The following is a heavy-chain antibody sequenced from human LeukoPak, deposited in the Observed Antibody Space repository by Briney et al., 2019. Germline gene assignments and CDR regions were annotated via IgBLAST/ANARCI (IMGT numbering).Heavy chain of an antibody. CDR1: GYTFTSYG. CDR2: IIPIFGTA. V-gene: IGHV1-69*13. CDR3: ARGGSYYPYYYYGMDV. D-gene: IGHD1-26*01. Sequence: SVKVSCKASGYTFTSYGISWVRQAPGQGLEWMGGIIPIFGTANYAQKFQGRVTITADESTSTAYMELSSLRSEDTAVYYCARGGSYYPYYYYGMDVWGQGTTVTVSS. J-gene: IGHJ6*02.